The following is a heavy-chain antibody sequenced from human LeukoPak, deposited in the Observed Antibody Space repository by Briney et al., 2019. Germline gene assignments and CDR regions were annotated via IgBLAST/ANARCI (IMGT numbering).Heavy chain of an antibody. Sequence: PGGSLRLSCAASGFTFSSYAMHWVRQAPGKGLEWVAVIPYDGSNKYYADSVKGRFTISRDNSKNTLYLQMNSLRAEDTAVYYCARVSSTHYGMDVWGQGTTVTVSS. CDR3: ARVSSTHYGMDV. D-gene: IGHD2-2*01. CDR1: GFTFSSYA. V-gene: IGHV3-30*04. J-gene: IGHJ6*02. CDR2: IPYDGSNK.